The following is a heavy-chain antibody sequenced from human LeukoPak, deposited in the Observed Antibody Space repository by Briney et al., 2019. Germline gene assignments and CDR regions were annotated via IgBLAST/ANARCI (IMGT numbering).Heavy chain of an antibody. CDR1: GGSISSYY. V-gene: IGHV4-59*01. CDR3: ARASVHCSGGSCYEEEDYFDY. CDR2: IYYSGST. D-gene: IGHD2-15*01. J-gene: IGHJ4*02. Sequence: SETLSLTCTVSGGSISSYYWSWIRQPPGKGLEWIGYIYYSGSTNCNPSLKSRVTISVDTSKNQFSLKLSSVTAADTAVYYCARASVHCSGGSCYEEEDYFDYWGQGTLVTVSS.